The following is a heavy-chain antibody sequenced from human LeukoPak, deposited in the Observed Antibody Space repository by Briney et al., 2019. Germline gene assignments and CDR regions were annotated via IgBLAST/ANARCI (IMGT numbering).Heavy chain of an antibody. V-gene: IGHV1-2*02. CDR3: ASWRGISGYKDY. CDR1: GYTFTGYY. J-gene: IGHJ4*02. D-gene: IGHD3-22*01. CDR2: ISPNSGGT. Sequence: ASVKVSCRASGYTFTGYYMHWVRQAPGQGLEWMGWISPNSGGTNYAQKFQGRVTMTRDTSISTAYMELSRLRSDDTAVYYCASWRGISGYKDYWGQGTLVTVSS.